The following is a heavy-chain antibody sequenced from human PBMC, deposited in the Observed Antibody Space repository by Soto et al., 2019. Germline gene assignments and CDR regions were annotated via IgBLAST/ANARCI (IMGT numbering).Heavy chain of an antibody. V-gene: IGHV4-34*01. D-gene: IGHD4-17*01. CDR2: INHSGST. CDR3: ARSWATTVRGGWLY. Sequence: SETLSLTCAVYGGSFSGYYWSWIRQPPGKGLEWIGEINHSGSTNYNPSLKSRVTISVDTSKNQFSLKLSSVTAADTAVYYCARSWATTVRGGWLYWGQGTLVTVSS. CDR1: GGSFSGYY. J-gene: IGHJ4*02.